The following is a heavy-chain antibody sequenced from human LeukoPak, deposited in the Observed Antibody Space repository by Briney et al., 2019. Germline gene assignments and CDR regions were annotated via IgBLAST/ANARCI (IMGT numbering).Heavy chain of an antibody. D-gene: IGHD2-2*01. Sequence: PSETLSLTCTVYGGSISSYYWSWIRQPPGKGLEWIGYIYYSGSTNYNPSLKSRVTISVDTSKNQFSLKLSSVTAADTAVYYCARVGPNCSSTSCYEYAFDIWGQGTMVTVSS. CDR3: ARVGPNCSSTSCYEYAFDI. J-gene: IGHJ3*02. CDR1: GGSISSYY. CDR2: IYYSGST. V-gene: IGHV4-59*01.